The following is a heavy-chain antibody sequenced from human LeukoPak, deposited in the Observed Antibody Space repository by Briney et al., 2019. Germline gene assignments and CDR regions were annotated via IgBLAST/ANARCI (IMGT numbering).Heavy chain of an antibody. CDR1: GGSFSGYY. J-gene: IGHJ4*02. CDR2: INHSGST. V-gene: IGHV4-34*01. CDR3: ARHGYYYGSGTNFDY. Sequence: PSETLSLTCAVYGGSFSGYYWSWIRQPPGKGLEWIGEINHSGSTNYNPSLKSRVTISVDTSKNQFSLKLSSVTAADTAVFYCARHGYYYGSGTNFDYWGQGTLVTVSS. D-gene: IGHD3-10*01.